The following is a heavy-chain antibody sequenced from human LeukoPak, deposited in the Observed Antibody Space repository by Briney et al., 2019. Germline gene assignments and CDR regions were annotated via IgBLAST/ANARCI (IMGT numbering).Heavy chain of an antibody. CDR2: IYFSGST. D-gene: IGHD3-16*01. CDR1: GGPISSYY. V-gene: IGHV4-59*01. Sequence: SETLSLTCTVSGGPISSYYWSWIRQPPGKGLEWIGYIYFSGSTNYNPSLKSRVSISVDTSKNQFSLKLSSVTAADTAVYYCARDLGRVVDLWGRGTLVTVSS. CDR3: ARDLGRVVDL. J-gene: IGHJ2*01.